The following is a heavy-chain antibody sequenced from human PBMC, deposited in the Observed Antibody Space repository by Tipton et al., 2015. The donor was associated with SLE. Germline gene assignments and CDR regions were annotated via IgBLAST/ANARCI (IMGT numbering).Heavy chain of an antibody. CDR2: IYYNGNT. CDR3: ASPGGGSGSFDAFDV. J-gene: IGHJ3*01. D-gene: IGHD3-10*01. Sequence: TLSLTCTVSGDSISSSTYYYWTWIRQHPGKALEWIGHIYYNGNTYYNPSLKSRATISADTSNNEFSLRLTSVTAADTAIYYCASPGGGSGSFDAFDVWGQGTMVTVSS. CDR1: GDSISSSTYY. V-gene: IGHV4-31*03.